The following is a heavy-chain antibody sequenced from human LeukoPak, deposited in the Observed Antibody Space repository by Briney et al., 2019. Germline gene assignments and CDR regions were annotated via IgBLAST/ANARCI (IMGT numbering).Heavy chain of an antibody. D-gene: IGHD3-22*01. CDR3: ARDLQDSSGYYSAVFDAFDI. V-gene: IGHV1-2*06. J-gene: IGHJ3*02. CDR1: GYTFTSYD. Sequence: ASVKVSCKASGYTFTSYDINWVRQTPGQGLEWMGRINPNSGGTNYAQKFQGRVTMTRDTSISTAYMELSRLRSDDTAVYYCARDLQDSSGYYSAVFDAFDIWGQGTMVTVS. CDR2: INPNSGGT.